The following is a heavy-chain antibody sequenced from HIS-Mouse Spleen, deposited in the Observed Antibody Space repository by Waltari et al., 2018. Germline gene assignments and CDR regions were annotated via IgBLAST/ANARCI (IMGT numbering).Heavy chain of an antibody. V-gene: IGHV4-39*07. J-gene: IGHJ2*01. CDR3: AREIPYSSSWYDWYFDL. CDR2: IYYSGST. CDR1: GGSIISSRSS. D-gene: IGHD6-13*01. Sequence: QLQLQESGPGLVKPSETLSLTCNVSGGSIISSRSSWGWIRQPPGKGLEWIGSIYYSGSTYYNPYLKSRVTISVDTSKNQFSLKLSSVTAADTAVYYCAREIPYSSSWYDWYFDLWGRGTLVTVSS.